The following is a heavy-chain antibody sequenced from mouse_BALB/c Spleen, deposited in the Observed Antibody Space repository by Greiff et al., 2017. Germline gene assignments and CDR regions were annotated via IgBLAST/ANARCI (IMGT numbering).Heavy chain of an antibody. Sequence: DVMLVESGGGLVKPGGSLKLSCAASGFTFSSYAMSWVRQTPEKRLEWVASISSGGSTYYPDSVKGRFTISRDNARNILYLQMSSLRSEDTAMYYCARGGGITTVVGAMDYWGQGTSVTVSS. V-gene: IGHV5-6-5*01. CDR1: GFTFSSYA. CDR2: ISSGGST. CDR3: ARGGGITTVVGAMDY. J-gene: IGHJ4*01. D-gene: IGHD1-1*01.